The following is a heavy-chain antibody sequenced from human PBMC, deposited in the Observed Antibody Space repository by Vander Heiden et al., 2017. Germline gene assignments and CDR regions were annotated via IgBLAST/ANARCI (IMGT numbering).Heavy chain of an antibody. J-gene: IGHJ4*02. Sequence: EVQLLESGGGLVQPGGSLRLSCAASGFPFSSYAMSGVRQAPGKGLEWVSAISGSGGSTYYADSVKGRFTISRDNSKNTLYLQMNSLRAEDTAVYYCAKDRSYYVGNFDYWGQGTLVTVSS. CDR2: ISGSGGST. CDR1: GFPFSSYA. CDR3: AKDRSYYVGNFDY. V-gene: IGHV3-23*01. D-gene: IGHD1-26*01.